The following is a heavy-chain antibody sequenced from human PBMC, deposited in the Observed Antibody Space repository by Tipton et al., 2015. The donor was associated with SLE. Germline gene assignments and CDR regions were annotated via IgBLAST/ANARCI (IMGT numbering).Heavy chain of an antibody. CDR3: TRAGEMNAVADY. CDR1: GGSISSYY. V-gene: IGHV4-59*08. Sequence: TLSLTCTVSGGSISSYYWSWIRQPPGKGLEWIGYIYYSGSTNYNPSLKSRVTISVDTSKNQFSLKLNSVTAADTAVYYCTRAGEMNAVADYWGEGTLVTVSS. J-gene: IGHJ4*02. CDR2: IYYSGST. D-gene: IGHD1-1*01.